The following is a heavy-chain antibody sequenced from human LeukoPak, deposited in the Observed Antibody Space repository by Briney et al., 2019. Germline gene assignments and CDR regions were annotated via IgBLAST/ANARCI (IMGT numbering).Heavy chain of an antibody. CDR2: IRYDGSNK. CDR1: GFTFSSYG. CDR3: AKALVRATTSLYYYYMDV. J-gene: IGHJ6*03. D-gene: IGHD1-26*01. V-gene: IGHV3-30*02. Sequence: GGSLRLSCAASGFTFSSYGMHWVRQAPGKGLEWVAFIRYDGSNKYYADSVKGRFTISRDNSKNTLYLQMNSLRAEDTAVYYCAKALVRATTSLYYYYMDVWGKGTTVTVSS.